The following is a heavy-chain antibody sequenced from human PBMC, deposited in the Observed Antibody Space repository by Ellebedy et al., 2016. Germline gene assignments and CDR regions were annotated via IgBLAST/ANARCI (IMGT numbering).Heavy chain of an antibody. V-gene: IGHV6-1*01. Sequence: SQTLSLTCAISGDSVSSNSAAWNWIRQSPSRGLEWLGRTYYRSKWYNDYAVSVKSRITINPDTSKNQFSLQLNSVTPEDTAVYYCARESITIFGVEGSGFFLDVWGQGTTVTVSS. CDR2: TYYRSKWYN. J-gene: IGHJ6*02. CDR3: ARESITIFGVEGSGFFLDV. CDR1: GDSVSSNSAA. D-gene: IGHD3-3*01.